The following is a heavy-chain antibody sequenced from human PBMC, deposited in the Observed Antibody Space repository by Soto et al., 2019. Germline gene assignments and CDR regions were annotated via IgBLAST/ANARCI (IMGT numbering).Heavy chain of an antibody. CDR3: AADYYDSSGYYITPTYDY. V-gene: IGHV4-39*01. D-gene: IGHD3-22*01. J-gene: IGHJ4*02. CDR1: GGSISSSSYY. CDR2: IYYSGST. Sequence: QLQLQESGPGLVKPSETLSLTCTVSGGSISSSSYYWGWIRQPPGKGLEWIGSIYYSGSTYYNPSLKSRVTISADTSKNQFSQKLSSVTAADTAVYYCAADYYDSSGYYITPTYDYWGQGTLVTVSS.